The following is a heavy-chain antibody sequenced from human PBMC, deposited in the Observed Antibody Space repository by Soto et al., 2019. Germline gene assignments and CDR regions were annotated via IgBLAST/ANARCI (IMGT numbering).Heavy chain of an antibody. V-gene: IGHV1-69*02. D-gene: IGHD2-21*01. CDR1: GGTFNTYT. CDR3: AITYCRDNSCPRYFDF. CDR2: FIPILDMA. J-gene: IGHJ4*02. Sequence: QVPVVQSGAEVKKPESSVKVSCKPSGGTFNTYTVNWVRLAPGHGLEWMGRFIPILDMANYAQKFQDRVTITADRSTFTAYMELNSLTSDDTAVYYCAITYCRDNSCPRYFDFWGPGTRVTVSS.